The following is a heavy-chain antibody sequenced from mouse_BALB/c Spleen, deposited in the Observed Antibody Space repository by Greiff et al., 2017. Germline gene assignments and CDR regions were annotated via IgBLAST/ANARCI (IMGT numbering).Heavy chain of an antibody. CDR3: GRGGDGNYDY. V-gene: IGHV5-6-3*01. D-gene: IGHD2-1*01. CDR2: INSNGGGT. J-gene: IGHJ2*01. CDR1: GFTFSSYG. Sequence: EVKLQESGGGLVQPGGSLKLSCAASGFTFSSYGMPWVRQTPDKRLELVATINSNGGGTYYPDSVKGRFTISRDNAKNTLYLQMSSLKSEDAAMYYCGRGGDGNYDYWGQGTTLTVSS.